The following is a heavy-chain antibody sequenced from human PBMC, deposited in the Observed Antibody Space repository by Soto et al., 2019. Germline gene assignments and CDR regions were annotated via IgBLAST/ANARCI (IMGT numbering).Heavy chain of an antibody. CDR1: GDTVSTNIAA. V-gene: IGHV6-1*01. CDR2: TYYRSKWYY. CDR3: ARIHSSSCSDMDV. D-gene: IGHD3-22*01. J-gene: IGHJ6*04. Sequence: SQTLSLTCAISGDTVSTNIAASNWIRQSPSRGLEWLGRTYYRSKWYYGYAVSGKSRITNKTETSKNTSSLQSYSVTPKHTTMYYCARIHSSSCSDMDVWGRGHRVTV.